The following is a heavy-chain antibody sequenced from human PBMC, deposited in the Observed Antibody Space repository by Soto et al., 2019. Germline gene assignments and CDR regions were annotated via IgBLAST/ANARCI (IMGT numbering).Heavy chain of an antibody. V-gene: IGHV3-23*01. CDR2: ISGSGGRT. Sequence: GGSLRLSCVASGFPFSSYAMSWVRQTPGKGLEWVSGISGSGGRTYYADSVKGRFTISRDNSKNTLYLQMNSLRAEDTAVYYCARDXLYGSGEDYHYYYGMDVWGQGTTVTVSS. J-gene: IGHJ6*02. CDR3: ARDXLYGSGEDYHYYYGMDV. D-gene: IGHD3-10*01. CDR1: GFPFSSYA.